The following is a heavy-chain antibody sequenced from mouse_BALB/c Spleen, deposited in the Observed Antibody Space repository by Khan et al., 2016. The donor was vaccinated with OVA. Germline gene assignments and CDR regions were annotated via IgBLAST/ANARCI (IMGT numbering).Heavy chain of an antibody. Sequence: GQLQQSGAELAKPGASVKMSCKASGYTFTDYWIHWVKKRPGQGLEWIGYINPSTGYTEYNHKFKDKATLTADRSSSTAYMQLSSLTSEDSAVYYCARGGYGSFAYWGQGTLVTVSA. V-gene: IGHV1-7*01. J-gene: IGHJ3*01. CDR3: ARGGYGSFAY. CDR1: GYTFTDYW. CDR2: INPSTGYT. D-gene: IGHD2-2*01.